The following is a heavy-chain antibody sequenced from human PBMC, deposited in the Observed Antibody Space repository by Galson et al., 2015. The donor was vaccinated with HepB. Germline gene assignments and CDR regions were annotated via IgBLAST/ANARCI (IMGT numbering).Heavy chain of an antibody. CDR2: INAGNGNT. Sequence: SVKVSCKASGYTFTSYAMHWVRQAPGQRLEWMGWINAGNGNTKYSQKFQGRVTITRDTSASTAYMELSSLRSEDTAVYYCARSGGIVGASFDYWGQGTLVTVSS. V-gene: IGHV1-3*01. J-gene: IGHJ4*02. CDR3: ARSGGIVGASFDY. D-gene: IGHD1-26*01. CDR1: GYTFTSYA.